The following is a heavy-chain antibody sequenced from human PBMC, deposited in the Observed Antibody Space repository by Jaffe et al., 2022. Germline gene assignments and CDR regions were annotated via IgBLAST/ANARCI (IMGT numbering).Heavy chain of an antibody. Sequence: EVQLVQSGAEVKKPGESLKISCKGSGYSFTSYWIGWVRQMPGKGLEWMGIIYPGDSDTRYSPSFQGQVTISADKSISTAYLQWSSLKASDTAMYYCARRTLLAAAGTGVRGSPWGYFDYWGQGTLVTVSS. CDR1: GYSFTSYW. CDR2: IYPGDSDT. CDR3: ARRTLLAAAGTGVRGSPWGYFDY. V-gene: IGHV5-51*03. J-gene: IGHJ4*02. D-gene: IGHD6-13*01.